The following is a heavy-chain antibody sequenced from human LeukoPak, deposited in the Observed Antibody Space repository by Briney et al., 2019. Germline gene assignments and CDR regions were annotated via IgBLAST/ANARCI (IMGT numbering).Heavy chain of an antibody. D-gene: IGHD3-10*01. J-gene: IGHJ4*02. Sequence: GGSLRLSCAASGFTFSSYWMHWVRQAPGKGLVWVSRINSDGSSTSYADSVKGRFTISRDNAKNSLYLQMNSLRAEDTALYYCAKDVFTMVRGVLEYWGQGTLVTVSS. V-gene: IGHV3-74*01. CDR3: AKDVFTMVRGVLEY. CDR2: INSDGSST. CDR1: GFTFSSYW.